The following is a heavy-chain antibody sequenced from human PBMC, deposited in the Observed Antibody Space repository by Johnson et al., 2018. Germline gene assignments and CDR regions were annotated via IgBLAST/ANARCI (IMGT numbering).Heavy chain of an antibody. CDR2: ITPLFGTA. CDR3: GKHPSLISAPSEVSAENHMDV. Sequence: QVQLVESGAEVKKPGSSVKVSCRVFGGTFSSYTISWVRQARGQGLEWMGGITPLFGTANYAQKFQGRVTLTADKSTRKSYIEFTRLTSEDTAVHYCGKHPSLISAPSEVSAENHMDVGGPGTTVTIS. CDR1: GGTFSSYT. J-gene: IGHJ6*02. V-gene: IGHV1-69*06. D-gene: IGHD1-14*01.